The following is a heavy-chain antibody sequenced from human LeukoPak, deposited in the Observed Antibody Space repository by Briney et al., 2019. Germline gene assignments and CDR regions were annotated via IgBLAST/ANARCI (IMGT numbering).Heavy chain of an antibody. D-gene: IGHD6-13*01. CDR3: ARGLAAAGY. CDR1: GFTFSSYD. V-gene: IGHV3-48*03. CDR2: ISRSGRTI. Sequence: GGSLRLSCAASGFTFSSYDMNWVRQAPGKGLEWVSYISRSGRTIYYADSVKGRFTISRDNAKNSLYLRMNSLRAEDTAVYYCARGLAAAGYWGQGTLVTVSS. J-gene: IGHJ4*02.